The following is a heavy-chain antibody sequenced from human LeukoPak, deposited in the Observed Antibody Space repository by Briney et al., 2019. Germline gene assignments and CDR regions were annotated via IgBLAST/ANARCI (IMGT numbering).Heavy chain of an antibody. Sequence: ASVKVSCKASGYTFTSYDINWVRQATGQGLEWMGWMNPNSGNTNYAQKLQGRVTMTTDTSTSTAYMELRSLRSDDTAVYYCARCMVRGANRGYYYYGMDVWGQGTTVTVSS. CDR1: GYTFTSYD. D-gene: IGHD3-10*01. J-gene: IGHJ6*02. V-gene: IGHV1-18*01. CDR3: ARCMVRGANRGYYYYGMDV. CDR2: MNPNSGNT.